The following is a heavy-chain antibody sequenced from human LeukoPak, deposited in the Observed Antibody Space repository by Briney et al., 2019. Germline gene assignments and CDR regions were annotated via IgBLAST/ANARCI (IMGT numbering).Heavy chain of an antibody. J-gene: IGHJ6*02. D-gene: IGHD2-15*01. CDR1: GGTFSSYA. CDR2: IIPIFGTA. Sequence: SVKVSCKASGGTFSSYAISWVRQAPGQGLERMGGIIPIFGTANYAQKFQGRVMITADESTSTAYMELSSLRSEDTAVYYCARDRGYCSGGSCYSDGYYYYGMDVWGQGTTVTVSS. V-gene: IGHV1-69*13. CDR3: ARDRGYCSGGSCYSDGYYYYGMDV.